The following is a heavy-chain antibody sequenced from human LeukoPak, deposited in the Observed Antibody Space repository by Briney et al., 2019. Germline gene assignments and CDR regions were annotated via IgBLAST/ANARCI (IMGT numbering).Heavy chain of an antibody. J-gene: IGHJ4*02. CDR2: IYYSGST. Sequence: SETLSLTCTVSGRSISSSSYYWGWTRQPPGKGLEWFGSIYYSGSTYYNPSLKSRVTISVGTSKNQFSLKLSSVTAADTAVYYCARHRLLWFGELSSFDYWGQGTLVTVSS. D-gene: IGHD3-10*01. V-gene: IGHV4-39*01. CDR3: ARHRLLWFGELSSFDY. CDR1: GRSISSSSYY.